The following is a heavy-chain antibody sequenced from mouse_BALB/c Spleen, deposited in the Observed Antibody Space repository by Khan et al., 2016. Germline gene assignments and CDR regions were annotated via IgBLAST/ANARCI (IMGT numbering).Heavy chain of an antibody. CDR2: INPDSSTI. V-gene: IGHV4-1*02. Sequence: EVQLLESGGGLVQPGGSLKLSCAASGFDFSRYWMSWVRQAPGKGLEWIGEINPDSSTIKYTPYLKDKFIISRDKAKNTLYLQMSKVSSEDDALYYCARAVYYGYLAYWGQGTLVTVSA. D-gene: IGHD1-1*01. J-gene: IGHJ3*01. CDR1: GFDFSRYW. CDR3: ARAVYYGYLAY.